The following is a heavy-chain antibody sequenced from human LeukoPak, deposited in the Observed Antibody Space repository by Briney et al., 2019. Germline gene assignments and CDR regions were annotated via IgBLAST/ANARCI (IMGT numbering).Heavy chain of an antibody. CDR1: GYTFTSYG. CDR2: INAYNGNT. J-gene: IGHJ6*03. Sequence: ASVKVSCKASGYTFTSYGISWVRQAPGQGFEWMGWINAYNGNTNYAQKFQGRDTMTTEPSTSTAYMELRSLRSDDTAVYYCARENPYYDNYYMDVWGKGITVTVSS. V-gene: IGHV1-18*01. CDR3: ARENPYYDNYYMDV.